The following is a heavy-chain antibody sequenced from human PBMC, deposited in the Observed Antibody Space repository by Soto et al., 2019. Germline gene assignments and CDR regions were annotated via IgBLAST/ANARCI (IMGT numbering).Heavy chain of an antibody. D-gene: IGHD2-8*01. CDR2: ISEGGGGK. CDR3: VKDAIVYATSLYHYGLDV. Sequence: GGSLRLSCAASGFTFSSYSMTWVRQAPGKGLEWVANISEGGGGKQYADSVKGRFTISRDNAKNTLYLQMNSLRAEDTAVYYCVKDAIVYATSLYHYGLDVWGHGTTVTVSS. V-gene: IGHV3-7*03. CDR1: GFTFSSYS. J-gene: IGHJ6*02.